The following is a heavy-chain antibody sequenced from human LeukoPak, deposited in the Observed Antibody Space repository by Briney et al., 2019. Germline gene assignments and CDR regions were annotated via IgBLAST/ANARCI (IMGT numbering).Heavy chain of an antibody. CDR1: GGSFSGYY. V-gene: IGHV4-34*01. Sequence: KPSETLSLTCAVYGGSFSGYYWSWVRQPPGKGLEWVGEINHSGSTTYNPSLKSRVTISVDTSKNQFSLKLSSVTAADTAVYYCARKKGLQYYFDYWGQGTLVTVSS. D-gene: IGHD4-11*01. CDR2: INHSGST. CDR3: ARKKGLQYYFDY. J-gene: IGHJ4*02.